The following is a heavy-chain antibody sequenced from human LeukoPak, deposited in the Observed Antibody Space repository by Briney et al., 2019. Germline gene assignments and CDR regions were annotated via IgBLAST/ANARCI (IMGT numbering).Heavy chain of an antibody. J-gene: IGHJ6*03. CDR2: ISWNSGSI. D-gene: IGHD6-13*01. Sequence: GGSLRLSCAASGFTFDDYAMHWVRQAPGKGLEWVSGISWNSGSIGYADSVKGRFTISRDNAKNSLYLQMNSLRAEDTAVYYCARGQQQLAPESYYYYYMDVWGKGTTVTVSS. CDR1: GFTFDDYA. CDR3: ARGQQQLAPESYYYYYMDV. V-gene: IGHV3-9*01.